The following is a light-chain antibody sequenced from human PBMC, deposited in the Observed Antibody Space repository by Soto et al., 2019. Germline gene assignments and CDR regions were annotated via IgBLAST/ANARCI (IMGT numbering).Light chain of an antibody. Sequence: DIQMTQSPSSLSASVGDRVTITCRASQGISNYLAWYQQIPGKVPKLLISAASTLQSGVPSRFNGSGSGTDFTLTISSLQPEDVATYYCQKYTNVPAFGGGTKVEIK. CDR1: QGISNY. V-gene: IGKV1-27*01. CDR3: QKYTNVPA. J-gene: IGKJ4*01. CDR2: AAS.